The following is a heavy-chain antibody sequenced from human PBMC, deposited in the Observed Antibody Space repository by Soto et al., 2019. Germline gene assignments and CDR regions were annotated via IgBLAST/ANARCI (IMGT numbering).Heavy chain of an antibody. CDR3: ARGRQKLVNHDAFDI. V-gene: IGHV4-59*01. Sequence: TLSLICSIHCSSIRSYYWSWIRQPPWKGLELIGYIYYSGSTNYNPSLKSRVTISVDTSKNQFSLKLSSVTAADTAVYYCARGRQKLVNHDAFDIWGQGTMVT. J-gene: IGHJ3*02. CDR2: IYYSGST. D-gene: IGHD6-13*01. CDR1: CSSIRSYY.